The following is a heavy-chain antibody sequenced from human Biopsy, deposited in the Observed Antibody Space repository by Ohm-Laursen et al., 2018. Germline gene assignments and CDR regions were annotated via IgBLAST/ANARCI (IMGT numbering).Heavy chain of an antibody. D-gene: IGHD3-9*01. CDR1: GGTFSNYG. CDR3: ATKLTGYFHH. Sequence: SVKVSCKVPGGTFSNYGVNWVRQAPGQGLEWLGGNIPFLGTGNYAQKFQDRVTVAADTSTSTATMELRSLRSDDTAVYYCATKLTGYFHHWGQGTLVIVSS. J-gene: IGHJ1*01. CDR2: NIPFLGTG. V-gene: IGHV1-69*06.